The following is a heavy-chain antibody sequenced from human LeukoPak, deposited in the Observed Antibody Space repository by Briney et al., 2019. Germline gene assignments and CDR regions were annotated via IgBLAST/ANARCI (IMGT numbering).Heavy chain of an antibody. J-gene: IGHJ4*02. CDR2: ISGSGGST. CDR1: GFTFSDYY. V-gene: IGHV3-23*01. Sequence: PGGSLRLSCAASGFTFSDYYMSWIRQAPGKGLEWVSAISGSGGSTYYADSVKGRFTISRDNSKNTLYLQMNSLRAEDTAVYYCAKGRKWELLSYYFDYWGQGTLVTVSS. CDR3: AKGRKWELLSYYFDY. D-gene: IGHD1-26*01.